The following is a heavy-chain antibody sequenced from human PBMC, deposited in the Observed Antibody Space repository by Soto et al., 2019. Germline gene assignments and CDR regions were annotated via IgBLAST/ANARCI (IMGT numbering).Heavy chain of an antibody. Sequence: QVQLVQSGAEVKKPGSSVKVSCKASGGTFSSYAISWVRQAPGQGLEWMGGIIPIFGTANYAQKFQGRVTITADKSTSTAYMELSSLRSEDTAVYYCARSNQQYNIRFLEWLPDYWGQGTLVTVSS. V-gene: IGHV1-69*06. D-gene: IGHD3-3*01. J-gene: IGHJ4*02. CDR3: ARSNQQYNIRFLEWLPDY. CDR2: IIPIFGTA. CDR1: GGTFSSYA.